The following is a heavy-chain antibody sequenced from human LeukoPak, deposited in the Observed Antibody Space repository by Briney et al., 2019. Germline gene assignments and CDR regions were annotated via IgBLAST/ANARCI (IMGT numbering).Heavy chain of an antibody. J-gene: IGHJ4*02. D-gene: IGHD5-12*01. CDR1: GGSISGLY. CDR2: SYYSGST. Sequence: KPSETLSLTCIVSGGSISGLYWGWIRQPPGKGLEWIGYSYYSGSTYYNWSLKSRVTISVDTSKNQFSLKLSSVTAADTAVYYCARDYDIGYAGYWGQGTLVTVSS. V-gene: IGHV4-4*08. CDR3: ARDYDIGYAGY.